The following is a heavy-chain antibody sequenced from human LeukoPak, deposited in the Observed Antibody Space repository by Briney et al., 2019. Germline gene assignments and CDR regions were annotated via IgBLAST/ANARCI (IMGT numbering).Heavy chain of an antibody. CDR3: AKTTPIVVVPAASFDY. V-gene: IGHV3-23*01. Sequence: GGSLRLSCAASGFTFSSYAMSWVRQAPGKGLEWVSAISGSGGSTYYADSVKGRFTISRDNSKNTLYPQMNSLRAEDTAVYYCAKTTPIVVVPAASFDYWGQGTLVTVSS. CDR2: ISGSGGST. CDR1: GFTFSSYA. J-gene: IGHJ4*02. D-gene: IGHD2-2*01.